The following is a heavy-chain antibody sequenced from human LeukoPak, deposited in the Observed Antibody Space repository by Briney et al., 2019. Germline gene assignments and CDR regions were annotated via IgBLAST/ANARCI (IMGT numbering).Heavy chain of an antibody. CDR2: IYYSGST. V-gene: IGHV4-59*08. J-gene: IGHJ6*03. CDR3: ASTRGAAGYYYYYMDV. Sequence: SETLSLTCTVSGGSISSYYWSWIRQPPGKGLEWIGYIYYSGSTNYNPSLKSRVTISVDTSKNQFSLKLISVTAADTAVYYCASTRGAAGYYYYYMDVWGKGTTVTVSS. D-gene: IGHD6-13*01. CDR1: GGSISSYY.